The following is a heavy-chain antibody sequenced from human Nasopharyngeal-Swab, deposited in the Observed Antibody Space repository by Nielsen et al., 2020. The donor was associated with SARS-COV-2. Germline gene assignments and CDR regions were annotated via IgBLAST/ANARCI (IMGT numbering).Heavy chain of an antibody. CDR1: GDAFTRYD. D-gene: IGHD6-13*01. CDR3: AREEQLGLGV. Sequence: ASEKVSCKASGDAFTRYDINWVRQATGQGLEWMGWMNPNSGNTGYAQKFQGRVTMTRNTSISTAYMELSSLRSEDTAVYYCAREEQLGLGVWGQGTLVTVSS. CDR2: MNPNSGNT. J-gene: IGHJ4*02. V-gene: IGHV1-8*01.